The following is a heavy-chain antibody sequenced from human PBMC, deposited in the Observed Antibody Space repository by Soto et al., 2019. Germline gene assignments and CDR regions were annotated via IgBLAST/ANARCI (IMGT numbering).Heavy chain of an antibody. Sequence: SETLSLTCTVSGGSISSSSYYWGWIRQPPGKGLEWIGSIYYSGSTYYNPSLKSRVTIPVDTSKNQFALKLSSVTAADTAVYYCARMGGSDFWSGYYWGYGMDVWRQGTTVTVYS. V-gene: IGHV4-39*01. CDR3: ARMGGSDFWSGYYWGYGMDV. CDR1: GGSISSSSYY. J-gene: IGHJ6*02. D-gene: IGHD3-3*01. CDR2: IYYSGST.